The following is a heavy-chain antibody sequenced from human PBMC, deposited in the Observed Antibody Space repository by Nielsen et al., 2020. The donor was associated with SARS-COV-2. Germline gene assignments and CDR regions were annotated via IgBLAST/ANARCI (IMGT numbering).Heavy chain of an antibody. V-gene: IGHV4-39*01. Sequence: SETLSLTCTVSGGSISSSSYYWGWIRQPPGKGLEWIGSIYYSGSTYYNPSLKSRVTISVDTSKNQFSLKLSSVTAADTAVYYSARHGSSSWFDYWGQGTLVTVSS. CDR3: ARHGSSSWFDY. J-gene: IGHJ4*02. CDR1: GGSISSSSYY. D-gene: IGHD6-13*01. CDR2: IYYSGST.